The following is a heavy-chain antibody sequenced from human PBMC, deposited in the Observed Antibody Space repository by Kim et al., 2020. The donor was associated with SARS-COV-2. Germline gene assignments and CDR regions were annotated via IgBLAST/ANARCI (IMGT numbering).Heavy chain of an antibody. CDR2: ISYDGSNK. D-gene: IGHD1-26*01. CDR3: AREGTYSGSYRIFDY. Sequence: GGSLRLSCAASGFTFSSYAMHWVRQAPGKGLEWVAVISYDGSNKYYADSVKGRFTISRDNSKNTLYLQMNSLRAEDTAVYYCAREGTYSGSYRIFDYWGQGTLVTVSS. V-gene: IGHV3-30-3*01. CDR1: GFTFSSYA. J-gene: IGHJ4*02.